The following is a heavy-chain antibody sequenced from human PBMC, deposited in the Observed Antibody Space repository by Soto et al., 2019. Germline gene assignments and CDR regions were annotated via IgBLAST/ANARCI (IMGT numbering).Heavy chain of an antibody. CDR1: GYTFTTFF. Sequence: VKVSCKTSGYTFTTFFLHWMRQAPGQRLEWMGWINPANGDTMYSQKFLGRVSNTRDTSATTAYMELTYLTSEDTAIYYCARGPSSGCFDSWGQGTLVTVSS. CDR2: INPANGDT. CDR3: ARGPSSGCFDS. J-gene: IGHJ4*02. V-gene: IGHV1-3*01. D-gene: IGHD5-12*01.